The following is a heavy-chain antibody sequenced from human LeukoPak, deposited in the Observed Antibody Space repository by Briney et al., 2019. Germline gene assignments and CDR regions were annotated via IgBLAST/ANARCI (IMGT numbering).Heavy chain of an antibody. CDR3: ARGLRQQSTYFFAMDV. CDR1: GFTLSSDY. Sequence: GGSLILSCAASGFTLSSDYMSWVRQAPGKGLEWVSVIYTGGGTLYADSVKGRFTISGDNSKNTLYLQMNTLRAEDTAVYYCARGLRQQSTYFFAMDVWGQGTPVTVSS. CDR2: IYTGGGT. J-gene: IGHJ6*02. D-gene: IGHD4-11*01. V-gene: IGHV3-53*01.